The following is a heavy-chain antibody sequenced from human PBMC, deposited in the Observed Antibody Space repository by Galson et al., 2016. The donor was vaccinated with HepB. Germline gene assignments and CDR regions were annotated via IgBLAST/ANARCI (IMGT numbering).Heavy chain of an antibody. D-gene: IGHD3-16*01. Sequence: SLRLSCAASGFSFSNSGMSWVRQAPGRGLEWVSGITRSGDATPYADFVKGRFTISRDNSKNTLYLYMNNLTAGDTAIYYCGKHGGFDYWGQGIPVTVSS. J-gene: IGHJ4*02. CDR1: GFSFSNSG. V-gene: IGHV3-23*01. CDR3: GKHGGFDY. CDR2: ITRSGDAT.